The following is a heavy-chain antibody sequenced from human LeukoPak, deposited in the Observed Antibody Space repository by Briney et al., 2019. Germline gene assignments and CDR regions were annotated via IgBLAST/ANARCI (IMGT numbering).Heavy chain of an antibody. J-gene: IGHJ4*02. D-gene: IGHD6-19*01. Sequence: PGGSLRLSCTASGFTFSSYAMSWVRQAPGKGLEWVSAISGSGGSTYYADSVKGRFTISRDNSKDTLYLQMNSLRADDTAVYYCARGISTSGWLDYWGQGTLVTVSS. CDR3: ARGISTSGWLDY. V-gene: IGHV3-23*01. CDR2: ISGSGGST. CDR1: GFTFSSYA.